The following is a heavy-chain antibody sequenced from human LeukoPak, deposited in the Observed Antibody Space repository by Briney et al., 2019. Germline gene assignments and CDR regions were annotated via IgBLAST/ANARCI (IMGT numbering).Heavy chain of an antibody. Sequence: GGSLRLSCAASGLIASSNYMSWVRQAPGKGLEWVSITYSDGKTNYADSVKGRFTISRDNSKNTLSLQMNSLRAEDTAVYYCACSGPYSNGGVMTDYWGQGTLVTVSS. CDR3: ACSGPYSNGGVMTDY. CDR2: TYSDGKT. J-gene: IGHJ4*02. V-gene: IGHV3-66*01. D-gene: IGHD6-19*01. CDR1: GLIASSNY.